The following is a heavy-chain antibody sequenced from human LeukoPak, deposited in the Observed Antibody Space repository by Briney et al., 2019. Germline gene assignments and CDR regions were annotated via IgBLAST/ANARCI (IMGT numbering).Heavy chain of an antibody. CDR2: ISSYNGKT. CDR1: GYAFTSYG. J-gene: IGHJ4*02. D-gene: IGHD2-21*02. Sequence: GASVKVSCKASGYAFTSYGISWVRQAPGQGLEWMGWISSYNGKTNYPQKLQDRLTMTADTSTNTAYMELRSLRSDDTAVYYCARVHIPWGAFCGDDCYSAFEYWGRGTLVIVSS. V-gene: IGHV1-18*01. CDR3: ARVHIPWGAFCGDDCYSAFEY.